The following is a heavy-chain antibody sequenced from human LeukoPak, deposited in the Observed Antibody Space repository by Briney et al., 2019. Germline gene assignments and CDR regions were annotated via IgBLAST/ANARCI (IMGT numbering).Heavy chain of an antibody. CDR3: ARESDSGGYRFDY. V-gene: IGHV3-48*03. D-gene: IGHD3-22*01. J-gene: IGHJ4*02. Sequence: GGSLRLSCAASGFTLRNYEMIWVRQAPGKGLKWLSYISSSGDRSLYADAVRGRATISRDNAKNSLYLQMNSLSTEDTAVYHCARESDSGGYRFDYWGQGSLVTVSS. CDR1: GFTLRNYE. CDR2: ISSSGDRS.